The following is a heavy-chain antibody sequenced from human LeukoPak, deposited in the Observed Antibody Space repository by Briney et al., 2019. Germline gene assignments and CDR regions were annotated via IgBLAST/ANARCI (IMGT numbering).Heavy chain of an antibody. D-gene: IGHD3-22*01. J-gene: IGHJ6*02. CDR3: ARTPRETSYYYDSSGYSYYYYYGMDV. CDR2: ISSSSSYI. V-gene: IGHV3-21*01. CDR1: GFTFSSYS. Sequence: PGGSLRLSCAASGFTFSSYSMNWVRQAPGKGLEWVSSISSSSSYIYYADSVKGRFTISRDNAKNSLYLRMNSLRAEDTAVYYCARTPRETSYYYDSSGYSYYYYYGMDVWGQGTTVTVSS.